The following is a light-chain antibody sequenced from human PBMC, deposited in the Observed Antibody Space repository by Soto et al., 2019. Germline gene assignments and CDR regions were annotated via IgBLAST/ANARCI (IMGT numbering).Light chain of an antibody. CDR1: QSVSSSY. CDR3: QQDGSSLFT. Sequence: EIVLTQSPGTLSLSPGERATLSCRASQSVSSSYLAWYQQKPGQAPRLLIYGASSRATGIPDRFSGSGSGTDSTLTISRLEPEDFAVYYCQQDGSSLFTFGPGTKVDIK. V-gene: IGKV3-20*01. CDR2: GAS. J-gene: IGKJ3*01.